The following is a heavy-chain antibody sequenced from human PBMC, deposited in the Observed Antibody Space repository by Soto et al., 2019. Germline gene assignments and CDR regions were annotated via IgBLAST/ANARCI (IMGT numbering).Heavy chain of an antibody. V-gene: IGHV1-8*01. CDR3: ARVAVAARPRWYNWFDP. CDR1: GYTFTDYD. CDR2: KHPNSGET. D-gene: IGHD2-15*01. Sequence: QEQIVQSGAEVKKTGASVKVSCKTSGYTFTDYDINWVRQATGQGLEWIGWKHPNSGETGYAQKFQGRVTMTRSASLSTAYLELSSLRSEDTAVYYCARVAVAARPRWYNWFDPWGQGTLVTVSS. J-gene: IGHJ5*02.